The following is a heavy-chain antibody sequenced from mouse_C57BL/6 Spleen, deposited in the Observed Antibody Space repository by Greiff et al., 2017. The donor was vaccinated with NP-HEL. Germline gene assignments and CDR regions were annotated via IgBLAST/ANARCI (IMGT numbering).Heavy chain of an antibody. D-gene: IGHD2-2*01. CDR3: TRGGIYGYEGY. J-gene: IGHJ2*01. CDR1: GYTFTSYW. CDR2: IYPGNSDT. V-gene: IGHV1-5*01. Sequence: VQLQQSGTVLARPGASVKMSCKTSGYTFTSYWMHWVKQRPGQGLEWIGAIYPGNSDTSYNQKFKGKAKPTAVTSASTAYMELSSLTNEDSAVYYCTRGGIYGYEGYWGQGTTLTVSS.